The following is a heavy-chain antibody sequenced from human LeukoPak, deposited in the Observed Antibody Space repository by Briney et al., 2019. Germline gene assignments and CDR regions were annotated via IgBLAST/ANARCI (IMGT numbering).Heavy chain of an antibody. J-gene: IGHJ4*02. D-gene: IGHD3-9*01. V-gene: IGHV3-23*01. CDR2: ISGSGGST. Sequence: QAGGSLRLSCAASGFTFSSYAMSWVRQAPGKGLEWVSAISGSGGSTYYADSVKGRFTISRDNSKNTLYQQMNSLRAEDTAVYYCAKDQSILTGYYFFDYWGQGTLVTVSS. CDR3: AKDQSILTGYYFFDY. CDR1: GFTFSSYA.